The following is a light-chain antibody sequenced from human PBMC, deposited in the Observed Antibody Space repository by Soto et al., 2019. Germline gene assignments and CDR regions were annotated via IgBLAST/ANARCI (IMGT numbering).Light chain of an antibody. Sequence: QSALTQPPSASGSPGQSVTISCTGTSGDIGAYIYVSWYQQHPGKAPKLMISEVSRRPSGVPERFSGSKSGNTASLTVSGLQADGEAHYYFRSYAGSNNWVFXTGTKGTVL. CDR1: SGDIGAYIY. CDR2: EVS. CDR3: RSYAGSNNWV. J-gene: IGLJ1*01. V-gene: IGLV2-8*01.